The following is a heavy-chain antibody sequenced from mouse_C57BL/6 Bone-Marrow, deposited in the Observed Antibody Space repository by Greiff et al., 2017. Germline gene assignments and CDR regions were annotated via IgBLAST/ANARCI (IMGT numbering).Heavy chain of an antibody. CDR1: GFTFSSYG. V-gene: IGHV5-6*01. Sequence: EVHLVESGGDLVKPGGSLKLSCAASGFTFSSYGMSWVRQTPDKRLEWVATISSGGSYTYYPDSVKGRFTISRDNAKNTLYLQMSSLKSEDTAMYYCARPYYDGSSYWFAYWGQGTLVTVSA. CDR2: ISSGGSYT. J-gene: IGHJ3*01. D-gene: IGHD1-1*01. CDR3: ARPYYDGSSYWFAY.